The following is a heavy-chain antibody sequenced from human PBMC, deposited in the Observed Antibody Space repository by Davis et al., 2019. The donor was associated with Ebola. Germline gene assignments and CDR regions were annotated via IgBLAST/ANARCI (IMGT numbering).Heavy chain of an antibody. Sequence: MPSVTLSLTCAVYGGSFSGYYWTWIRQPPGKGLEWIGEINYSGSTNYNPSLKSRVTISVDTSKNQFSLKLSSVTAADTAVYYCARGGGFGGYGMDVWGQGTTVTVSS. V-gene: IGHV4-34*01. CDR3: ARGGGFGGYGMDV. D-gene: IGHD3-10*01. J-gene: IGHJ6*02. CDR1: GGSFSGYY. CDR2: INYSGST.